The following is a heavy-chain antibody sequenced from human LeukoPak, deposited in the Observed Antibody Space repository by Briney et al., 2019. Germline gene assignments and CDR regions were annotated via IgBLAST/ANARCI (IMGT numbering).Heavy chain of an antibody. V-gene: IGHV3-7*01. CDR1: GFTFSSYW. D-gene: IGHD2-15*01. CDR2: IKQDGSDK. Sequence: GGSLRLSCAASGFTFSSYWMSWVRQAPGKGLEWVANIKQDGSDKYYVDSVKGRFTISRDNAKNSLYLQMNSLRAEDTAVYYCASDPLFCSGGTCLPLGYWGQGTLVTVSS. CDR3: ASDPLFCSGGTCLPLGY. J-gene: IGHJ4*02.